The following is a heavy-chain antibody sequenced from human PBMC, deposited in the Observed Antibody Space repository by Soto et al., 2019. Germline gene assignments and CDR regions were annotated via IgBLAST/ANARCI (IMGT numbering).Heavy chain of an antibody. CDR2: ISYDGSNK. J-gene: IGHJ4*02. D-gene: IGHD6-19*01. Sequence: HPGGSLRLSCAASGFTFSSYGMHWVRQAPGKGLEWVAVISYDGSNKYYADSVKGRFTISRDNSKNTLYLQMNSLRAEDTAVYYCAARIAVAGLDYWGQGTLVTVSS. V-gene: IGHV3-30*03. CDR1: GFTFSSYG. CDR3: AARIAVAGLDY.